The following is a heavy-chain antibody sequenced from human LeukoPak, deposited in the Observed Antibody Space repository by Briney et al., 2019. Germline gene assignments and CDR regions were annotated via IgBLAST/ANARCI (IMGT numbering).Heavy chain of an antibody. CDR3: ARGLRSHYYYYYYMDV. CDR2: IYYSGST. CDR1: GGSISSSSYY. D-gene: IGHD4-17*01. V-gene: IGHV4-39*01. Sequence: SETLSLTCTVSGGSISSSSYYWGWIRQPPGKGLEWIGSIYYSGSTYYNPSLKSRVTISVDTSKNQFSLKLSSVTAADTAVHYCARGLRSHYYYYYYMDVWGKGTTVTVSS. J-gene: IGHJ6*03.